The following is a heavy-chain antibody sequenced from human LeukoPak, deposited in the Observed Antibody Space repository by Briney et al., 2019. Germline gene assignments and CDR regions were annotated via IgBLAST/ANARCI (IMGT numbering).Heavy chain of an antibody. V-gene: IGHV1-8*01. CDR1: GYTFTSYD. Sequence: ASVKVSCKASGYTFTSYDINWVRQATGQGLEWVGWMNPNSGNTGYAQKFQGRVTMTRNTSISTAYMELSSLRSEDTAVYYCARVYRAWGLVPPPLYYWGQGTLVTVSS. J-gene: IGHJ4*02. CDR2: MNPNSGNT. D-gene: IGHD3-16*01. CDR3: ARVYRAWGLVPPPLYY.